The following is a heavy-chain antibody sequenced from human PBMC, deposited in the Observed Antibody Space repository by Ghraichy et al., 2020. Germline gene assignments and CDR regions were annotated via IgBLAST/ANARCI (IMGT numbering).Heavy chain of an antibody. Sequence: SETLSLICAVSGFSISSGYYWGWIRQPPGKGLEWIGSIYHSGSTYYNPSLKSRVTISVDTSKNQFSLKLSSVTAADTAVYYCARTYYYDSSGYLPFDYWGQGTLVTVSS. V-gene: IGHV4-38-2*01. J-gene: IGHJ4*02. CDR1: GFSISSGYY. D-gene: IGHD3-22*01. CDR2: IYHSGST. CDR3: ARTYYYDSSGYLPFDY.